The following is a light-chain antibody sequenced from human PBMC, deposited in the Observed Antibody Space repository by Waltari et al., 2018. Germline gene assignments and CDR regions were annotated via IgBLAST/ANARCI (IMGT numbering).Light chain of an antibody. Sequence: DIQMTQSPSSLSASVGDRVSISCRASQSISKSLNWYQQNPGRVPKFLIHAASRLHVGVPSRFSGGGSGTDFTLTIRGLQSEDFATYYCQQTYSTVWTFGQGTRVE. CDR3: QQTYSTVWT. V-gene: IGKV1-39*01. CDR1: QSISKS. J-gene: IGKJ1*01. CDR2: AAS.